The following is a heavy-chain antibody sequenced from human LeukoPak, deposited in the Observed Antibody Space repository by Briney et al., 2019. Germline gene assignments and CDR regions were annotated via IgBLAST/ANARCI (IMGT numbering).Heavy chain of an antibody. D-gene: IGHD2-15*01. J-gene: IGHJ4*02. CDR3: APLGYCSGGICYTADY. Sequence: ASVKVSCKASGYTFTGYYMHWVRQAPGQGLEWMGWISPNSGGTNYAQKFQGRVTMTRDTSISTAYMELSTLRSDDTAVYYCAPLGYCSGGICYTADYWGQGTLVTVSS. V-gene: IGHV1-2*02. CDR2: ISPNSGGT. CDR1: GYTFTGYY.